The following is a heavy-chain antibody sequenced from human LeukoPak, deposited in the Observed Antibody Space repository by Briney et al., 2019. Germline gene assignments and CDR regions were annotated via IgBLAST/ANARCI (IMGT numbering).Heavy chain of an antibody. Sequence: ASVKVSCKASGYAFRSYGIGWVRQAPGQGLEWMGWVGPYNRKTNYSQKFQGRVTMTTDTSTNTAYLELRTLRSDDTAVYYCARGAPRGVWNFYFDYWGQGTLVTVSS. V-gene: IGHV1-18*01. CDR2: VGPYNRKT. J-gene: IGHJ4*02. CDR3: ARGAPRGVWNFYFDY. D-gene: IGHD1-7*01. CDR1: GYAFRSYG.